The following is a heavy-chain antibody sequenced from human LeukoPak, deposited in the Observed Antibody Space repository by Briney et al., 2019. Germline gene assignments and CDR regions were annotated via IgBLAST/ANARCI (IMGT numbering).Heavy chain of an antibody. J-gene: IGHJ4*02. CDR2: IWYDGSNK. V-gene: IGHV3-33*06. Sequence: PGRSLRLSCAASGFTFSSYGMHWVRQAPGKGLEWVAVIWYDGSNKYYADSVKGRFTISRDNSKNTLYLQMNSLRAEDTAVYYCAKIAAAGPTTLSPFDHWGQGTLVTVSS. CDR1: GFTFSSYG. D-gene: IGHD6-13*01. CDR3: AKIAAAGPTTLSPFDH.